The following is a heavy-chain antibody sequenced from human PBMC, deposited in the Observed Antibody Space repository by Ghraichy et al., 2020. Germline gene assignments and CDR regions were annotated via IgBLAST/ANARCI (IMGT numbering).Heavy chain of an antibody. CDR1: GYSISSGYY. CDR2: IYHSGTT. CDR3: AREDGIAVTGDHWYFDL. V-gene: IGHV4-38-2*02. J-gene: IGHJ2*01. D-gene: IGHD6-19*01. Sequence: SETLSLTCAVSGYSISSGYYWGWLRQPPGKGLEWVGSIYHSGTTYYNPSLKSRVTISVDTSKNQFSLRLSSVTAADTAVYYCAREDGIAVTGDHWYFDLWGRGTLVTVSS.